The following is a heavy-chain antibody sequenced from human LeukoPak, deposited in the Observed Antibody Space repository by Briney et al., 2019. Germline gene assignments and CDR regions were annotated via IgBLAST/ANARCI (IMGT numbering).Heavy chain of an antibody. V-gene: IGHV1-18*04. CDR3: ARDADEAEYYGSGSENDY. J-gene: IGHJ4*02. CDR2: ISAYNGNT. CDR1: GYTFTGYY. D-gene: IGHD3-10*01. Sequence: GASVKVSCKASGYTFTGYYMHWVRQAPGQGLEWMGWISAYNGNTNYAQKLQGRVTMTTDTSTSTAYMELRSLRSDDTAVYYCARDADEAEYYGSGSENDYWGQGTLVTVSS.